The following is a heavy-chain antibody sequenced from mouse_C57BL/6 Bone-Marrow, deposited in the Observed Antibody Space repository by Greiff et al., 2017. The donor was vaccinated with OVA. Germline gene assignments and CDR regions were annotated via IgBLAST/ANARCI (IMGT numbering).Heavy chain of an antibody. V-gene: IGHV1-50*01. J-gene: IGHJ4*01. Sequence: QVQLQQSGAELVKPGASVKLSCKASGYTFTSYWMHWVKQRPGQGLEWIGEIDPSDSYTNYNEKFKGKATMTVDTSSSTAYMQLSSLTSEDSAVDYCANEYRYAMDYWGQGTSVTVSS. D-gene: IGHD5-1*01. CDR2: IDPSDSYT. CDR1: GYTFTSYW. CDR3: ANEYRYAMDY.